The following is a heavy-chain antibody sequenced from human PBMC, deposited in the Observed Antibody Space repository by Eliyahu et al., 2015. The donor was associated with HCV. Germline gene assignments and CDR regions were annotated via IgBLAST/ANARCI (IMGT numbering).Heavy chain of an antibody. CDR2: ISYDGSND. V-gene: IGHV3-30*18. J-gene: IGHJ4*02. D-gene: IGHD2-15*01. Sequence: QVQLVASGGGVVQXGRSXRLXCAASGFTFXSYGMHWVRQAPGKGLEWVAVISYDGSNDHYADSVRGRFTISRDNSRSALFLQMNSLRPEDTAIYYCAKSDIVVVIAASSLDSWGPGTLVSVSA. CDR1: GFTFXSYG. CDR3: AKSDIVVVIAASSLDS.